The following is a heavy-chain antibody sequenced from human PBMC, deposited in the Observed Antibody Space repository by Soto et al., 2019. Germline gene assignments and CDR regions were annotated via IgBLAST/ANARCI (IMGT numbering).Heavy chain of an antibody. V-gene: IGHV1-46*01. CDR1: GYTFTSYY. CDR3: ASITEDSSGWLGPID. D-gene: IGHD6-19*01. Sequence: VASVKVYCKASGYTFTSYYMHWVRQAPGQGLEWMGIINPSGGSTSYAQKFQGRVTMTRDTSTSTVYMELSSLRSEDTAVYYCASITEDSSGWLGPIDWGQGTLVTVSS. CDR2: INPSGGST. J-gene: IGHJ4*02.